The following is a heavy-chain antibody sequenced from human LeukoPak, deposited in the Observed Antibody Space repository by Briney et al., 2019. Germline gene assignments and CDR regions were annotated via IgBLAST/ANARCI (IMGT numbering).Heavy chain of an antibody. CDR2: INHSGST. CDR3: ARGALSPSRPFDY. Sequence: SETLSLTCAVYGVSFSGHYWSWIRQPPGKGLEWIGEINHSGSTNYNPSLKSRVTISVDTSKNQFSLKLSSVTAADTAVYYCARGALSPSRPFDYWGQGTLVTVSS. V-gene: IGHV4-34*01. CDR1: GVSFSGHY. J-gene: IGHJ4*02.